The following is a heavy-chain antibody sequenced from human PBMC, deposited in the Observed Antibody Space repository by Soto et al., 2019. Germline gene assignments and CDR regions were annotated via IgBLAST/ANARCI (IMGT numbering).Heavy chain of an antibody. CDR1: GFTFSSYA. CDR3: AKGGVRITMIVVAKGPDAFDI. J-gene: IGHJ3*02. D-gene: IGHD3-22*01. Sequence: GGSLRLSCAASGFTFSSYAMSWVRQAPGKGLEWVSAISGSGGSTYYADSVKGRFTISRDNSKNTLYLQMNSLRAEDTAVYYCAKGGVRITMIVVAKGPDAFDIWGQGTMVTVSS. CDR2: ISGSGGST. V-gene: IGHV3-23*01.